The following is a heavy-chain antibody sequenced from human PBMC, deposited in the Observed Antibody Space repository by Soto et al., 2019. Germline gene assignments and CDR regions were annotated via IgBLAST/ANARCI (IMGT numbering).Heavy chain of an antibody. V-gene: IGHV6-1*01. J-gene: IGHJ4*02. D-gene: IGHD3-16*01. Sequence: PSQTLSLTCAISGDSVSSYSAAWNWIRQSPSRGLEWLGRTFYRSKWSYEYAASVKSRITIHPDTSKNQFPLQLNSVTPEDTAVYYCARTLALSPFYDYWGQGTLVTVSS. CDR3: ARTLALSPFYDY. CDR2: TFYRSKWSY. CDR1: GDSVSSYSAA.